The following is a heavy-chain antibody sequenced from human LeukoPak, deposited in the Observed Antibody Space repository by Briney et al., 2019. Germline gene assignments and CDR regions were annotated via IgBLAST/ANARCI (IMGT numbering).Heavy chain of an antibody. Sequence: SETLSLTCTVSGGSISSYYWSWIRQPPGKGLEWIGYIYYSGSTNYNPSLKSRVTISVDTSKNQFSLKLSSVTAADTAVYCCARTLKERIAAAAHFDYWGQGTLVTVSS. D-gene: IGHD6-13*01. CDR1: GGSISSYY. CDR2: IYYSGST. CDR3: ARTLKERIAAAAHFDY. V-gene: IGHV4-59*01. J-gene: IGHJ4*02.